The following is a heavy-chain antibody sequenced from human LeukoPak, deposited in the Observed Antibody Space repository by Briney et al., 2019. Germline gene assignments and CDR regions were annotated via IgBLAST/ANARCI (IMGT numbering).Heavy chain of an antibody. V-gene: IGHV3-30*18. CDR1: GFTFSSYG. Sequence: GRSLRLSCAASGFTFSSYGMHWVRQAPGKGLEWVAVISYDGSNKYYADSVRGRFTISRDNSKNTLYLQMNSLRAEDTAVYYCAKATNSGSYFLLFDYWGQGTLVTVSS. D-gene: IGHD1-26*01. CDR3: AKATNSGSYFLLFDY. CDR2: ISYDGSNK. J-gene: IGHJ4*02.